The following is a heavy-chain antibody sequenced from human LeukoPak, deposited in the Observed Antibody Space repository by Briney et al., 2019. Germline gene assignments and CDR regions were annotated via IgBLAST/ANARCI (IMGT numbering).Heavy chain of an antibody. D-gene: IGHD6-6*01. CDR2: ISTSSTYI. CDR3: ARASSIAARLVRYFDL. J-gene: IGHJ2*01. CDR1: GFTFSRDI. V-gene: IGHV3-21*06. Sequence: QSGGSLRLSCAVSGFTFSRDIMTWVRQAPGKGLEWISSISTSSTYIYYADSVKGRFTISRDNAKNSIFLEMNSLRADDTGVYYCARASSIAARLVRYFDLWGRGTLVIVSS.